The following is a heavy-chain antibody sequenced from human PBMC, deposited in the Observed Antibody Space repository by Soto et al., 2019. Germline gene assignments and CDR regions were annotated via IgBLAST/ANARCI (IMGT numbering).Heavy chain of an antibody. J-gene: IGHJ3*02. CDR2: FDPEDGET. V-gene: IGHV1-24*01. CDR3: ATDFLDIVVVPAADDAFDI. CDR1: GYTLTKLS. Sequence: ASVKVSCKVSGYTLTKLSMHWVRQAPGKGLEWMGGFDPEDGETIYAQKFQGRVTMTEDTSTDTAYMELSSLRSEDTAVYYCATDFLDIVVVPAADDAFDIWGQGTMVTVS. D-gene: IGHD2-2*01.